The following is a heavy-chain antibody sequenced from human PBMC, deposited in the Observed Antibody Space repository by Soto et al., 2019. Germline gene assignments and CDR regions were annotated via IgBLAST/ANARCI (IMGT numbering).Heavy chain of an antibody. CDR3: ARGYYDFWSGYSEDYYYYYMDV. Sequence: ASVKVSCKASGYTFTSYGISWVRQAPGQGLEWKGWISAYNGNTNYAQKHQGRVTMTTDTSTSTAYMDLRSLRSDDTAVYYFARGYYDFWSGYSEDYYYYYMDVWGKGTTVTVSS. V-gene: IGHV1-18*01. D-gene: IGHD3-3*01. CDR1: GYTFTSYG. CDR2: ISAYNGNT. J-gene: IGHJ6*03.